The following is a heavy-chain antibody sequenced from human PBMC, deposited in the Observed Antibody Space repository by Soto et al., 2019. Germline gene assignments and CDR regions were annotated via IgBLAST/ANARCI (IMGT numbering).Heavy chain of an antibody. Sequence: PGGSLRLSCAASGFTFDDYTMHWVRQAPGKGLEWVSLISWDGGSTYYADSVKGRFTISRDNSKNSLYLQMNSLRTEDTALDYCAKDIRRYEVYYYYGMDVWGQGTTVTVSS. CDR3: AKDIRRYEVYYYYGMDV. CDR2: ISWDGGST. CDR1: GFTFDDYT. D-gene: IGHD1-20*01. V-gene: IGHV3-43*01. J-gene: IGHJ6*02.